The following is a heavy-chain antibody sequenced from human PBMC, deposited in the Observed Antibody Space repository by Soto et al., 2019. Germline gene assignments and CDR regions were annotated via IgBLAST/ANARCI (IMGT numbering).Heavy chain of an antibody. V-gene: IGHV5-51*01. CDR1: GYSFTSYW. Sequence: GESLKISCKGSGYSFTSYWIGWVRQMPGKGLEWMGIIYPGDSDTRYSPSFQGQVTISADKSISTAYLQWSSLKASDTAMYYCAREEYYYDTGGFSLDSWGQEPWSPSPQ. CDR3: AREEYYYDTGGFSLDS. D-gene: IGHD3-22*01. J-gene: IGHJ5*01. CDR2: IYPGDSDT.